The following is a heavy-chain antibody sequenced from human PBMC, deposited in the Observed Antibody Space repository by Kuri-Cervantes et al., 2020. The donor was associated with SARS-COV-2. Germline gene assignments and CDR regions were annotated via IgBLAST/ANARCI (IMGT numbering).Heavy chain of an antibody. J-gene: IGHJ4*02. Sequence: SVKVSCKASGGTFSSYALSWVRQAPGQGHEWMGGIIPIIGTPNYAQRFQGRVTMTRDTSTSTVYMELSSLTSEDTAVYFCVVGFFSSRKWDYWGQGTLVTVSS. CDR2: IIPIIGTP. D-gene: IGHD2-15*01. CDR3: VVGFFSSRKWDY. CDR1: GGTFSSYA. V-gene: IGHV1-69*05.